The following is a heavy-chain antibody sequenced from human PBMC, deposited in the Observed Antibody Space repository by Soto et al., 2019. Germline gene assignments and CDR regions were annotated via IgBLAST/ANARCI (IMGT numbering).Heavy chain of an antibody. CDR1: RDTFTSYY. CDR2: INPHGGST. V-gene: IGHV1-46*01. Sequence: ASVKVSCKAPRDTFTSYYINWVRQAPGQGLEWMGVINPHGGSTAYAQKFKGRVTLTRDTSASTVYMEVSSLTSEDTAMYYCGRSSEGNFGIIIEGTNWFAPLGQGTLGTVSS. D-gene: IGHD1-26*01. J-gene: IGHJ5*02. CDR3: GRSSEGNFGIIIEGTNWFAP.